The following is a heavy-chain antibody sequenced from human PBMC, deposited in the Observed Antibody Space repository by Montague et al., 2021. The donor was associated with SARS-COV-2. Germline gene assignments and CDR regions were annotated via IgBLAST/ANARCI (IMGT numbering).Heavy chain of an antibody. D-gene: IGHD3-9*01. CDR1: GFSPSTSGMC. V-gene: IGHV2-70*20. J-gene: IGHJ4*01. CDR2: IDWDDNK. CDR3: ARSLYDILTGYYLPFDY. Sequence: PALVKPTQTLTLTCTFSGFSPSTSGMCVSWVRQPPGKALEWLALIDWDDNKFYSTYLKTRLTISKDTSKNQVVLTMTNVDPVDTATYYCARSLYDILTGYYLPFDYCGHGTLVTVSS.